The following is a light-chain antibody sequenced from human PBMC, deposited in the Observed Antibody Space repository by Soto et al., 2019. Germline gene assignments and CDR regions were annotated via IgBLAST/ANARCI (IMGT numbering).Light chain of an antibody. Sequence: QCVLTQPASVSGAAGQRVTISCTGSSSNIGAGYDVHWYQQLPGTAPKLLIYGNSNRPSGVPDRFSGSKSGTSASLAITGLQAEDEADYYCQSYDSSLSGLNYVFGTGTKVTVL. V-gene: IGLV1-40*01. CDR1: SSNIGAGYD. CDR2: GNS. J-gene: IGLJ1*01. CDR3: QSYDSSLSGLNYV.